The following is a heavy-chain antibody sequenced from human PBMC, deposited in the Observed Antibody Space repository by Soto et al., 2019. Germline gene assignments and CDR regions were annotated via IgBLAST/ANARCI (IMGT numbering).Heavy chain of an antibody. J-gene: IGHJ6*02. CDR3: ARGGGVPAAIYYYYGMDV. D-gene: IGHD2-2*01. CDR1: GYTFTSYY. V-gene: IGHV1-46*01. CDR2: INPSGGST. Sequence: ASVKVSCKASGYTFTSYYMHWVRQAPGQGLEWMGIINPSGGSTSYAQKFQGRVTMTRDTSTSTVYMELSSLRSEDTAVYYCARGGGVPAAIYYYYGMDVWGQGTTVTVSS.